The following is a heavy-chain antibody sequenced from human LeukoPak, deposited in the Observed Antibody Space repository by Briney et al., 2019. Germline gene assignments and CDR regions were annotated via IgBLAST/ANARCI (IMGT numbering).Heavy chain of an antibody. CDR2: MNPNSGNT. V-gene: IGHV1-8*03. D-gene: IGHD1-26*01. Sequence: GASVKVSCKASGYTFTSYDINWVRQATGQGLEWMGWMNPNSGNTGYAQKFQGRVTITRNTSISTAYMELSSLRSEDTAVYYCARAEPLPIIVGAPGAFDIWGQGTMVTVSS. J-gene: IGHJ3*02. CDR1: GYTFTSYD. CDR3: ARAEPLPIIVGAPGAFDI.